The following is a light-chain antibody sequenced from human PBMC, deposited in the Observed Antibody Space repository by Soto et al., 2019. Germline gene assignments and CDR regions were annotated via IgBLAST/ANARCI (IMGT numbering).Light chain of an antibody. V-gene: IGKV1-5*01. CDR3: QHYNSYSEA. Sequence: DIQMTQSPSTLSASVGDRGTITCRASQSISSWLAWYQQKPGKATKLLIYDTSSLESGVPSRFSGSGSGTEFTLTISSLQPDDFATYYCQHYNSYSEAFGQGTKVDI. CDR1: QSISSW. CDR2: DTS. J-gene: IGKJ1*01.